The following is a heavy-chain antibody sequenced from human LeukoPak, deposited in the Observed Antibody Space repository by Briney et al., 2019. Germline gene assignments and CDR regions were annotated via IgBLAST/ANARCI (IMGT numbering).Heavy chain of an antibody. CDR1: GGSISSYY. V-gene: IGHV4-4*07. CDR3: ARGGITMVRGVKPYAFDI. CDR2: IYTSGST. Sequence: SETLSLTCTVSGGSISSYYWSWIRQPAGKGLEWIGRIYTSGSTNYNPSLKSRVTISVDTSKNQFSLKLSSVTAADTAVYYCARGGITMVRGVKPYAFDIWGQGTMVTVSS. J-gene: IGHJ3*02. D-gene: IGHD3-10*01.